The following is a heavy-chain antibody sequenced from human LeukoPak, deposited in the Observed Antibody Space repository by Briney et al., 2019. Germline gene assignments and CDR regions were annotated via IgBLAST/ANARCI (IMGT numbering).Heavy chain of an antibody. Sequence: SDSLSPTCTLAARSISSYYWSCVRQPAGNWLEWIGYIYFGGRTTNNPSLKTRAPISVDTSTNHFSLKLSSVTPTATAVYYCAGSSVKVAGTGFDYWGQGTLVTVSS. V-gene: IGHV4-59*07. CDR1: ARSISSYY. D-gene: IGHD6-19*01. CDR2: IYFGGRT. J-gene: IGHJ4*02. CDR3: AGSSVKVAGTGFDY.